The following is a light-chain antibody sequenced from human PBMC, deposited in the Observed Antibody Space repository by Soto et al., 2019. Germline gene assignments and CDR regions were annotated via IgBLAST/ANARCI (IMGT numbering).Light chain of an antibody. CDR3: QQYYNSPPT. J-gene: IGKJ2*01. V-gene: IGKV3-15*01. CDR2: GAS. CDR1: QSVSSN. Sequence: EIVMTQSPATLSVSPGERATLSCRASQSVSSNLAWYQQKPGQAPRLLIYGASNRATGIPSRFSGRASGTEFTLTISSLQSEDFAVYYCQQYYNSPPTFGQGTKLEIK.